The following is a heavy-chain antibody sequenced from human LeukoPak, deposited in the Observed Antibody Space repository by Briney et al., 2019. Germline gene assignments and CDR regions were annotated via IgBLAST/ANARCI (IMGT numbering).Heavy chain of an antibody. CDR1: GGSFSGYY. Sequence: SETLSLTCAVYGGSFSGYYWSWIRQPPAKGLEWLGEINHSGSTNYNPSLKSRVTISVDTSKNQFSLKLSSVTDAGTAVYYCARVGVGAKDYWGQGTLVTVSS. J-gene: IGHJ4*02. V-gene: IGHV4-34*01. CDR3: ARVGVGAKDY. CDR2: INHSGST. D-gene: IGHD1-26*01.